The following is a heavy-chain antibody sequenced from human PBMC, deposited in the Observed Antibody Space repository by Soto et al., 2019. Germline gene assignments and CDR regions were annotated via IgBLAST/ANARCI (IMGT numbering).Heavy chain of an antibody. CDR3: ATHRSGRFLESLPEGSLGY. CDR2: FDPEDGET. V-gene: IGHV1-24*01. D-gene: IGHD3-3*01. CDR1: GYTLTDLS. J-gene: IGHJ4*02. Sequence: QVQLVQSGAEVKKPGASVKVSCKVSGYTLTDLSMQWVRQAPGKGLEWMGGFDPEDGETIYAQKFQGRVTMTEDTATDTAYMELSSLRSEDTAVNYCATHRSGRFLESLPEGSLGYWGQGTLVTVSS.